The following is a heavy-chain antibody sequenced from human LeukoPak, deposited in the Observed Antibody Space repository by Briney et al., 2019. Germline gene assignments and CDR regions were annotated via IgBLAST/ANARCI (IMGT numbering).Heavy chain of an antibody. CDR3: ATTDDSSTYYYYGMDV. CDR2: ISGSGGST. D-gene: IGHD2-2*01. V-gene: IGHV3-23*01. J-gene: IGHJ6*02. CDR1: GFTFSSYA. Sequence: QPGGSLRLSCAASGFTFSSYAMSWVRQAPGKGLEWVSAISGSGGSTYYADSVKGRFTISRDNSKNTLYLQMNSLRAEDTAVYYCATTDDSSTYYYYGMDVWDQGTTVTVSS.